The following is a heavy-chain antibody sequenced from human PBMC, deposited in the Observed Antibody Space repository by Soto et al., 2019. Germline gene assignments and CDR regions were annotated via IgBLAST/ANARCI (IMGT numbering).Heavy chain of an antibody. V-gene: IGHV3-74*01. CDR1: GFTFSSYW. D-gene: IGHD3-3*01. J-gene: IGHJ6*03. CDR2: INSDGSST. Sequence: GGSLRLSCAASGFTFSSYWMHWVRQAPGKGLVWVSRINSDGSSTSYADSVKGRFTISRDNAKNTLYLQMNSLRAEDTAVYYCARDGSLEWFGYYYYMDVWGKGTTVTVSS. CDR3: ARDGSLEWFGYYYYMDV.